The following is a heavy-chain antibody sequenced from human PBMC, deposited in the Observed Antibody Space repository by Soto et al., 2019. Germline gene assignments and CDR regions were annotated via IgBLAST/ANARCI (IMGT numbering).Heavy chain of an antibody. D-gene: IGHD3-9*01. CDR1: GGSISSYY. J-gene: IGHJ4*02. V-gene: IGHV4-59*08. CDR2: IYYSGST. CDR3: ARRSILTGYFDY. Sequence: SETLSLTCTVSGGSISSYYWSWIRQPPGKGLEWIGYIYYSGSTNYNPSLKSRVTISVDTSKNQFSLRLSSVTAADTAVYYCARRSILTGYFDYWGQGTLVTVSS.